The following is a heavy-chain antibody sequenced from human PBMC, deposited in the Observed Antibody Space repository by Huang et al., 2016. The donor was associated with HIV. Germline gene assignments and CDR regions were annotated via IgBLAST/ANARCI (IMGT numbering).Heavy chain of an antibody. V-gene: IGHV1-18*01. D-gene: IGHD5-18*01. CDR1: GYTFSSFG. CDR2: ISVYKGNT. CDR3: ARGGGIQLWLLGYYYMDV. Sequence: QVQLVQSGAEVKKPGASVKVSCKASGYTFSSFGISWVRQASGQGLEWVGWISVYKGNTKFAQKFQGRLTMTTDTSTSTAYMELRSPRSDDTAVYYCARGGGIQLWLLGYYYMDVWGNGTTVTVSS. J-gene: IGHJ6*03.